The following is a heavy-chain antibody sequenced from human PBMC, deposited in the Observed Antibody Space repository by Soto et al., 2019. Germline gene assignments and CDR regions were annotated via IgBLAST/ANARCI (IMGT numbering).Heavy chain of an antibody. CDR2: MNPNSGNT. CDR3: ARGLEYSSSQWVLAYYYYYGMDV. V-gene: IGHV1-8*01. CDR1: GYTFTSYD. J-gene: IGHJ6*02. D-gene: IGHD6-6*01. Sequence: GASVKVSCKASGYTFTSYDINWVRQVTGQGLEWMGWMNPNSGNTGYAHKFQGRVTMTRNTSISTAYMELSSLRSEDTAVYYCARGLEYSSSQWVLAYYYYYGMDVWGQGTTVTVSS.